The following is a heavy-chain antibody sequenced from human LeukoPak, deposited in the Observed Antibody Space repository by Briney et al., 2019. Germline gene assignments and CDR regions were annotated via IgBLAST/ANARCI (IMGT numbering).Heavy chain of an antibody. V-gene: IGHV4-39*01. CDR2: IYYSGST. D-gene: IGHD1-26*01. J-gene: IGHJ4*02. CDR3: ARQGVGATGYYFDY. Sequence: SETLSLTCTVSGGSISSSSYYWGWIRQPPGTGLEWIGSIYYSGSTYYNPSLKSRVTISVDTSKNQFSLKLSSVTAADTAVYYCARQGVGATGYYFDYWGQGTLVTVSS. CDR1: GGSISSSSYY.